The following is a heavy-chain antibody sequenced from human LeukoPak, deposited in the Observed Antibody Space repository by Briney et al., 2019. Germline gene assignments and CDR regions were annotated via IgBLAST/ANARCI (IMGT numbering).Heavy chain of an antibody. CDR1: GFTFSSYW. V-gene: IGHV3-7*01. D-gene: IGHD3-3*01. J-gene: IGHJ4*02. Sequence: GGSLRLSCAASGFTFSSYWMSWVRQAPGKGLEWVANIKQDGSEKYYVDSVKGRFTISRDNAKNSLYLQMNSLRAEDTAVYYCARDQGTPYYDSWSGYPYYFDYWGQGTLVTVSS. CDR2: IKQDGSEK. CDR3: ARDQGTPYYDSWSGYPYYFDY.